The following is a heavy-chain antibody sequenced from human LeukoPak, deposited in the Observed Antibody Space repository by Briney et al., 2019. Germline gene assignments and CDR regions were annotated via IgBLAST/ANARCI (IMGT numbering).Heavy chain of an antibody. CDR3: ARVSGYDWESFYDY. CDR1: DGSFSGYY. Sequence: PSETLSLTCAVYDGSFSGYYWSWIRQPPGKGLEWIGETNHSGSTNYNPSLKSRVTISLDTSKSQFSLKVRYVTAADTAVYYCARVSGYDWESFYDYWGQGTLVTVSS. D-gene: IGHD5-12*01. CDR2: TNHSGST. V-gene: IGHV4-34*01. J-gene: IGHJ4*02.